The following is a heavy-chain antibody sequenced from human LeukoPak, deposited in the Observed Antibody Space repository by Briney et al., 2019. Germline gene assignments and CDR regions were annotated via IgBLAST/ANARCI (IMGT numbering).Heavy chain of an antibody. J-gene: IGHJ3*02. D-gene: IGHD5/OR15-5a*01. CDR1: GFTLDDYA. Sequence: QPGRSLRLSCAASGFTLDDYAMHWVRQAPGKGREWVSGINWNSDNIGYADSVKGRFTLSRDNAKNSLYLQMNSLRAEDTALYYCAKGPTGLNAFDIWGQGTMVTVSS. V-gene: IGHV3-9*01. CDR3: AKGPTGLNAFDI. CDR2: INWNSDNI.